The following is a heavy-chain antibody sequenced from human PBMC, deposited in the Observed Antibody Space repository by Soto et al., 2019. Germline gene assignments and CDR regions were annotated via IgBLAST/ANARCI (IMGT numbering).Heavy chain of an antibody. J-gene: IGHJ3*01. Sequence: QVHLVESGGGVVQPGRSLRLSCEGSGFSFSNYGIHWVRQAPGKGLEWVAVISHDGNSHHLADSVRGRFTISRDNSKNTVFLHMTSLRRDNSAVYHCVKAKERSAQYFAVVITAFDFWGQGTMVTVSS. D-gene: IGHD3-22*01. V-gene: IGHV3-30*18. CDR2: ISHDGNSH. CDR1: GFSFSNYG. CDR3: VKAKERSAQYFAVVITAFDF.